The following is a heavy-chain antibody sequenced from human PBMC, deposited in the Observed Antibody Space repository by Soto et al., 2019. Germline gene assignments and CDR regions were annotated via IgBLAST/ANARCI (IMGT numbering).Heavy chain of an antibody. CDR3: ATSTTSYYYYGMDV. V-gene: IGHV1-69*06. Sequence: SVKVSCKASGGTFSSYAISWVRQAPGQGLEWMGGIIPIFGTANYAQKFQGRVTITADKSTSTAYMELSSLRSEDTAVYYCATSTTSYYYYGMDVWGQGTTVTVSS. CDR1: GGTFSSYA. CDR2: IIPIFGTA. J-gene: IGHJ6*02. D-gene: IGHD4-17*01.